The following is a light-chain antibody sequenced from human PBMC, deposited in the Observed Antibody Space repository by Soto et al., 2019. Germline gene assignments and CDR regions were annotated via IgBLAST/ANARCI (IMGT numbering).Light chain of an antibody. Sequence: GDRVTITCRASESISTWLAWYQQKPGKAPKLLINDASNLESGVPSRFSGSGSGTEFTLTISSLQPDDFATYYCQQYNTYPWTFGQGTKVDIK. CDR1: ESISTW. CDR2: DAS. V-gene: IGKV1-5*01. CDR3: QQYNTYPWT. J-gene: IGKJ1*01.